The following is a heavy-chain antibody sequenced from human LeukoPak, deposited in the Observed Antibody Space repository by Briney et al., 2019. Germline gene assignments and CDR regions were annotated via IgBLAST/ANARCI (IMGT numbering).Heavy chain of an antibody. CDR1: GFTFSGSA. J-gene: IGHJ6*03. V-gene: IGHV3-73*01. CDR2: IRSKANSYAT. CDR3: TRHRGDYSNYYYYYYMDV. Sequence: PGGSLRLSCAASGFTFSGSAMHWVRQASGKGLEWVGRIRSKANSYATAYAASVKGRFTIYRDDSKNTAYLQMNSLKTEDTAVYYCTRHRGDYSNYYYYYYMDVWGKGTTVTVSS. D-gene: IGHD4-11*01.